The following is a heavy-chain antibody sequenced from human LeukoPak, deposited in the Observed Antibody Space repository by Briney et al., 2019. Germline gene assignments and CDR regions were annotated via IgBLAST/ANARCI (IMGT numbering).Heavy chain of an antibody. CDR3: ARYYGGYMDV. CDR2: IYPGDSDT. CDR1: GYIFTCYW. D-gene: IGHD3-10*01. J-gene: IGHJ6*03. V-gene: IGHV5-51*01. Sequence: GESLKISCEGSGYIFTCYWIAWVRQIPGKVLEWMGIIYPGDSDTRYRPSFQGQVTISADKSISTAYLQWSSLKASDTAMYYCARYYGGYMDVWGKGTTVTVSS.